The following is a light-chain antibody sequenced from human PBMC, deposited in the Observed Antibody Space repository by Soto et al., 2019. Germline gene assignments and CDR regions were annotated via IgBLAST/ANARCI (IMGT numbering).Light chain of an antibody. CDR3: QQYKKWPRT. CDR1: QSVSSN. Sequence: EIVMTQSPATLSVSPGERATLSCRASQSVSSNFAWYQQKPGQAPRLLIYDASTRATGIPARFSGSGSGTEFTLTISSLQSEDFVVYYCQQYKKWPRTFGHGTKVDIK. J-gene: IGKJ1*01. V-gene: IGKV3-15*01. CDR2: DAS.